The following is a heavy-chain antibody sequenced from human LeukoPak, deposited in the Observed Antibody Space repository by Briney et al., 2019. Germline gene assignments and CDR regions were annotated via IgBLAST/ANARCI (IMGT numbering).Heavy chain of an antibody. J-gene: IGHJ4*02. CDR1: GFTFSSYA. V-gene: IGHV3-21*01. Sequence: PGGSLRLSCAASGFTFSSYAMSWVRQAPGKGLEWVSSIGSSSSYIYYADSVKGRFTISRDNAKNSLYLQMNSLRAEDTAVYYCARDIAARPGKDYWGQGTLVTVSS. CDR2: IGSSSSYI. CDR3: ARDIAARPGKDY. D-gene: IGHD6-6*01.